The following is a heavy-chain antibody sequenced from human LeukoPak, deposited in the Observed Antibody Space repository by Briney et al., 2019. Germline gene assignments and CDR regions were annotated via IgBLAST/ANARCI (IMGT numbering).Heavy chain of an antibody. V-gene: IGHV3-33*01. CDR3: ASGYYYDSSGDFDY. J-gene: IGHJ4*02. D-gene: IGHD3-22*01. CDR1: GFTFSSYG. CDR2: IWYDGSNK. Sequence: GRSLRLSCAASGFTFSSYGMHWVRQAPGKGLEWVVVIWYDGSNKYYADSVKGRFTISRDNSKNTLYLQMNSLRAEDTAVYYCASGYYYDSSGDFDYWGQGTLVTVSS.